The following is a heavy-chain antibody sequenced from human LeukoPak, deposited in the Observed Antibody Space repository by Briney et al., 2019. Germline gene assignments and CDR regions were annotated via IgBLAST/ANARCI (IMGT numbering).Heavy chain of an antibody. D-gene: IGHD2-2*01. CDR1: GYSFTNYY. Sequence: ASVKVSCKASGYSFTNYYMHWVRQAPGQGLEWMGIINPGGGSTTNAQKFQGRVTMTRDTSTTTVYMELSSLRSDDTAMYYCARDERDVVVVPGAMPYWGQGTLVTVSS. CDR3: ARDERDVVVVPGAMPY. V-gene: IGHV1-46*01. J-gene: IGHJ4*02. CDR2: INPGGGST.